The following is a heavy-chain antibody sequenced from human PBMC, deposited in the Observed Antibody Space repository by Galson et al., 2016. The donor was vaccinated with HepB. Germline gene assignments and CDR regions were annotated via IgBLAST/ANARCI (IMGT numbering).Heavy chain of an antibody. CDR3: ATSREYYFES. CDR2: ISYDGSHK. V-gene: IGHV3-30*03. D-gene: IGHD3-10*01. CDR1: GFTFSDFG. Sequence: SLRLSCAASGFTFSDFGMHWVRQAPGKGLEWLAVISYDGSHKYYADSVRGRFTISRDNAKNSLFLQMNSLRDEDTAIYYCATSREYYFESWGQGALVTVSS. J-gene: IGHJ4*02.